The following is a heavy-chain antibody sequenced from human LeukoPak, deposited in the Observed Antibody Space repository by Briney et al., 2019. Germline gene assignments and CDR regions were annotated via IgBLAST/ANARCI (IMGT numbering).Heavy chain of an antibody. CDR2: IGGSGGDI. D-gene: IGHD2-2*01. CDR1: GFTFSDYY. V-gene: IGHV3-11*01. Sequence: GGSLRLSCAAPGFTFSDYYMTWIRQAPGKGLEYISYIGGSGGDITYADSVRGRFTVSRDNAKNSLYLQMNSLRVEDTAVYYCARYARELDYWGQGSLVTVSS. J-gene: IGHJ4*02. CDR3: ARYARELDY.